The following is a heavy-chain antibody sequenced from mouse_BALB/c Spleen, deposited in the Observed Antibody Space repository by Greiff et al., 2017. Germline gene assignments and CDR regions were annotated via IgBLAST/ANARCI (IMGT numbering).Heavy chain of an antibody. Sequence: QVQLQQPGAELVMPGASVMMSCKASGYTFTDYWMHWVKQRPGQGLEWIGAIDTSDSYTSYNQKFKGKATLTVDESSSTAYMQLSSLTSEDSAVYYCASSYYRYDDGAWFAYWGQGTLVTVSA. D-gene: IGHD2-14*01. J-gene: IGHJ3*01. CDR3: ASSYYRYDDGAWFAY. V-gene: IGHV1-69*01. CDR2: IDTSDSYT. CDR1: GYTFTDYW.